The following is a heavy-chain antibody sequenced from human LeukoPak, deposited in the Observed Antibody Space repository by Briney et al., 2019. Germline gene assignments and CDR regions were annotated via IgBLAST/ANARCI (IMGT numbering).Heavy chain of an antibody. D-gene: IGHD6-13*01. CDR2: INPNSGGT. CDR3: ARIAAAGAGVFSHWFDP. J-gene: IGHJ5*02. Sequence: ASVKVSCKASGYTFTGYYMHCVRQAPGQGLEWMGWINPNSGGTNYAQKFQGRVTMTRDTSISTAYMELSRLRSDDTAVYYCARIAAAGAGVFSHWFDPWGQGTLVTVSS. CDR1: GYTFTGYY. V-gene: IGHV1-2*02.